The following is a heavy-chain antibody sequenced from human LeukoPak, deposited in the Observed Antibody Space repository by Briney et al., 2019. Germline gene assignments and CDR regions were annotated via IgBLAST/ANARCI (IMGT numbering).Heavy chain of an antibody. J-gene: IGHJ3*02. D-gene: IGHD3-16*02. V-gene: IGHV3-21*01. Sequence: GGSLRPSCAASGFTFSSYSMNWVRQAPGKGLEWVSSISSSSSYIYYADSVKGRFTISRDNAKNSLYLQMNSLRAEDTAVYYCARNFGGVIDHDAFDIWGQGTMVTVSS. CDR3: ARNFGGVIDHDAFDI. CDR1: GFTFSSYS. CDR2: ISSSSSYI.